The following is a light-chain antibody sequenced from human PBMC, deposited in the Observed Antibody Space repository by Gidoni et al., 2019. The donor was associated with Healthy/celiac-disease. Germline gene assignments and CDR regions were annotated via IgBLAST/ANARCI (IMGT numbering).Light chain of an antibody. V-gene: IGKV2-28*01. CDR2: LGS. CDR1: QSLLHSNGYNY. Sequence: DIVMTQSPLSLPVTPGEPASISCRSSQSLLHSNGYNYLDWYLQKPGQSPQLLIYLGSNRASGVPDRFSGSGSGTDFTLKISRVEAEDVGVYYCMQALQTPQYTCXQXTKLEIK. CDR3: MQALQTPQYT. J-gene: IGKJ2*01.